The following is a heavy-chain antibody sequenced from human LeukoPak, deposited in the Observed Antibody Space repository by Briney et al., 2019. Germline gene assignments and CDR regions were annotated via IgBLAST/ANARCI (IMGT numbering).Heavy chain of an antibody. Sequence: SETLSLTCTVSGVSISSYYWSWIRQPAGKGLEWIGRIYTGGSTNYNPSLKGRVTMSVDTSKNQLSLKLSSVTAADTAVYYCARDPVVGPFDLWGRGTLVTVSS. CDR2: IYTGGST. D-gene: IGHD2-2*01. V-gene: IGHV4-4*07. J-gene: IGHJ2*01. CDR1: GVSISSYY. CDR3: ARDPVVGPFDL.